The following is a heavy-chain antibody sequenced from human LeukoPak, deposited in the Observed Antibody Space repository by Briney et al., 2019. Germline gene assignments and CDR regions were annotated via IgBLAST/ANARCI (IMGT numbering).Heavy chain of an antibody. J-gene: IGHJ4*02. CDR3: ARRGPYYDFDY. D-gene: IGHD3-22*01. V-gene: IGHV3-7*04. Sequence: GGSLRLSCAASGFTFSSYWMSWVRQAPGKGLEWVANIKQDGSEKYYVDSVKGRFTISRDNAKNSLHLQMNSLRAEDTDVYYCARRGPYYDFDYWGQGTLVTVSS. CDR2: IKQDGSEK. CDR1: GFTFSSYW.